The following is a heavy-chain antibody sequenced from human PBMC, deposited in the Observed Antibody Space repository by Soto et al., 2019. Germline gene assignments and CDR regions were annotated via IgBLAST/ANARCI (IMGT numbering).Heavy chain of an antibody. J-gene: IGHJ4*02. CDR1: GYIFTSYG. CDR3: AREGTAVTGTIDY. Sequence: ASVKVSCKASGYIFTSYGITWVRQAPGQGLEWMGWINAYNGNTKYAQRFQDRVTMTTDTSTSTGYMELRSLESDDTAVYYCAREGTAVTGTIDYWGQGTLVTVSS. V-gene: IGHV1-18*01. CDR2: INAYNGNT. D-gene: IGHD1-1*01.